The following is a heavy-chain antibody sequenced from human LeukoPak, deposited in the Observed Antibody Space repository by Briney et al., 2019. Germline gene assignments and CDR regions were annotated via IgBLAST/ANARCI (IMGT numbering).Heavy chain of an antibody. D-gene: IGHD2-15*01. CDR2: INTDGSST. V-gene: IGHV3-74*01. J-gene: IGHJ6*02. Sequence: GGSLRLSCAASGFTFSSYWMHWVRQAPGKGLVWVSRINTDGSSTNYADSVKGRFTISRDNAKNTLYLQMNSLRAEDTAVYYCARAPPRYCSGGSCSPNYGMDVWGQGTTVTVSS. CDR3: ARAPPRYCSGGSCSPNYGMDV. CDR1: GFTFSSYW.